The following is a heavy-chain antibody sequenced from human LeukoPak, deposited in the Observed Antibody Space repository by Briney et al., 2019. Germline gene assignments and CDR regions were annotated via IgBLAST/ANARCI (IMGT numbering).Heavy chain of an antibody. CDR3: ARAPREGAFDY. J-gene: IGHJ4*02. CDR2: ISAYNGNT. CDR1: GYTFASFG. Sequence: ASVKVTCNASGYTFASFGITWVRQAPGQGLEWMGWISAYNGNTHFAQRPQDRVSMTTDTSTSTAYMELRSLRFDDTAIYYCARAPREGAFDYWGQGTLVTVSS. D-gene: IGHD1-26*01. V-gene: IGHV1-18*01.